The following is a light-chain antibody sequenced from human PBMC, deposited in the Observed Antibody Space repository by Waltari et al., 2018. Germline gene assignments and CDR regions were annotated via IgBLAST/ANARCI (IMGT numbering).Light chain of an antibody. V-gene: IGKV3D-15*01. CDR2: SAP. J-gene: IGKJ5*01. Sequence: EIVMTQSPPTLSVSPGERATLSCRASQSVSNSLAWYQHRPGRAPRLLIHSAPARAPGSPARFSGSGSETEFTLTTSNLQSEDFALYYCQQYNNWPPITFGQGTRLEIK. CDR1: QSVSNS. CDR3: QQYNNWPPIT.